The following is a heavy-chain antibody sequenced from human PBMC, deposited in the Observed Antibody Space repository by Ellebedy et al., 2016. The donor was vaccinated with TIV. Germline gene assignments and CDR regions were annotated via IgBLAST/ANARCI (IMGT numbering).Heavy chain of an antibody. CDR2: IYPGDSDT. Sequence: GGSLRLSXKGSGYSFTSYWIGWVRQMPGKSLEWMGIIYPGDSDTRYSPSFQGQVTISADKSISTAYLQWSSLKASDTAMYYCARRGYSYGPDFDYWGQGTLVTVSS. V-gene: IGHV5-51*01. J-gene: IGHJ4*02. CDR3: ARRGYSYGPDFDY. CDR1: GYSFTSYW. D-gene: IGHD5-18*01.